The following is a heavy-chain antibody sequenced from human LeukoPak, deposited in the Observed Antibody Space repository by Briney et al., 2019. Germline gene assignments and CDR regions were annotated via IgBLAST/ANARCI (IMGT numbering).Heavy chain of an antibody. V-gene: IGHV3-20*04. CDR2: VNWNGGST. Sequence: GGSLRLSCAASGFTFDDYGMSWVRQAPGKGLEWISGVNWNGGSTGYADSVKGRFTISRDNAKNSLYLQMNSLRAEDTALYYCARLTIVGAIFDYWGQGTLVTVSS. CDR3: ARLTIVGAIFDY. CDR1: GFTFDDYG. D-gene: IGHD1-26*01. J-gene: IGHJ4*02.